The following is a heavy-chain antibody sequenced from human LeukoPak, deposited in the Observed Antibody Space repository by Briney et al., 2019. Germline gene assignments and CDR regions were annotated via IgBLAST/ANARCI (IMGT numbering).Heavy chain of an antibody. D-gene: IGHD1-26*01. J-gene: IGHJ4*02. V-gene: IGHV3-23*01. CDR1: GFTLSGYA. CDR2: ICGIGDET. CDR3: ARDALGSYDY. Sequence: GGSLRLSCAASGFTLSGYALYWVRPPPGKGLAWVSGICGIGDETLYADSVKGRFTISRDNAKKTLYLQMDSLRAEGTAVYYCARDALGSYDYWGQGPLVTVSS.